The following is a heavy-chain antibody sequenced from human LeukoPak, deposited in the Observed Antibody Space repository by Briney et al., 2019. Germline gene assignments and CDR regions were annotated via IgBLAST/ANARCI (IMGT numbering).Heavy chain of an antibody. Sequence: GGSLRLSCAASGFTFSSYWMSWVRQAPGKGVEWVANIKQDGSEKYYVDSVKGRFTISRDNAKNSLYLQMNSLRAEDTAVYYCARDRDSSSWYVDLDYWGQGTLVTVSS. V-gene: IGHV3-7*01. J-gene: IGHJ4*02. CDR1: GFTFSSYW. D-gene: IGHD6-13*01. CDR2: IKQDGSEK. CDR3: ARDRDSSSWYVDLDY.